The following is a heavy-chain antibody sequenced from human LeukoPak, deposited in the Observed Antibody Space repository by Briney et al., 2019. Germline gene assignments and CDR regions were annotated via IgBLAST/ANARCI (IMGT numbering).Heavy chain of an antibody. CDR3: VRGSSCWSLDY. CDR1: GFTFSRYE. V-gene: IGHV3-48*03. Sequence: PGRSLRLSCAASGFTFSRYEMNWVRQAPGKWLGWVSYMSSSGTSIYYVDSVKGRFTISKDNAKNSLYLQMNSLRGEDAAVYYSVRGSSCWSLDYWGQGTMVTVSS. D-gene: IGHD6-19*01. J-gene: IGHJ4*02. CDR2: MSSSGTSI.